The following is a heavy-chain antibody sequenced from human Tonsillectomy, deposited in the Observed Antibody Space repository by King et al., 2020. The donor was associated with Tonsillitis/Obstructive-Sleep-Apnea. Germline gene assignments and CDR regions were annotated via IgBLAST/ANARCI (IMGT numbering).Heavy chain of an antibody. CDR3: ARRIVVVPDAMLSINRIDP. D-gene: IGHD2-2*01. J-gene: IGHJ5*02. V-gene: IGHV4-39*01. CDR1: GGSISTSSNY. Sequence: QLQESGPGLVKPSETLSLTCSVSGGSISTSSNYWGWIRQPPGKGLEWIGSIYYTGSFYYNPSLESRVTMSVDTSKNQFSLNLSSVTAADTAVYYCARRIVVVPDAMLSINRIDPWGQGTLVTVSS. CDR2: IYYTGSF.